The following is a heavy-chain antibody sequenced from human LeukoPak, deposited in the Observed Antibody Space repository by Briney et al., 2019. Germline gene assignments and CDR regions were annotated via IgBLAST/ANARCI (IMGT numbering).Heavy chain of an antibody. CDR3: ARDNHDSYDY. CDR1: GGSITTYY. J-gene: IGHJ4*02. Sequence: SETLSLTCTVSGGSITTYYWTWIRQPPGKGLEWIGYIYYSGSTNYNPSLKSRVTISVDTSKNQFSLKLSSVTAADTAVYYCARDNHDSYDYWGQGTLVTVSS. CDR2: IYYSGST. V-gene: IGHV4-59*01. D-gene: IGHD3-22*01.